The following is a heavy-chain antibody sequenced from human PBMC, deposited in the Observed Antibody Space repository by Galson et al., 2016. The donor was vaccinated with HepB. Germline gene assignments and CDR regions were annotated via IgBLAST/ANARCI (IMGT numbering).Heavy chain of an antibody. V-gene: IGHV5-51*01. CDR1: GYDFTFYW. J-gene: IGHJ3*02. D-gene: IGHD6-19*01. CDR3: AKLSHRGWDLDAFEI. Sequence: QSGAEVKKPGESLKISCQGSGYDFTFYWIAWVRQMPGKGLELMGIIYPGDSDTKYSPSFEGQVTFSADKSISTANLHWASLEASDSAMYYCAKLSHRGWDLDAFEIWGHGTLVTVSA. CDR2: IYPGDSDT.